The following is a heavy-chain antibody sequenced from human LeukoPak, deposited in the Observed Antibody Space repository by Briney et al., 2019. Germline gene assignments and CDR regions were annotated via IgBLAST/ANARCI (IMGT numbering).Heavy chain of an antibody. J-gene: IGHJ3*02. V-gene: IGHV1-8*01. CDR3: ARTHEWQWLVKRRAFDI. Sequence: GASVKVSCKASGYTFTSYDINWVRQATGQGLEWMGWMNPNSGNTGYAQKFQGRVTMTRNTSISTAYMELSSLRSEDTAVYYCARTHEWQWLVKRRAFDIWGQGTMVTVSS. D-gene: IGHD6-19*01. CDR2: MNPNSGNT. CDR1: GYTFTSYD.